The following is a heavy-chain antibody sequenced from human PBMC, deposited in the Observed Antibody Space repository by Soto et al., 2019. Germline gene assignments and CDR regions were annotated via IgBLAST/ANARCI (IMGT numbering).Heavy chain of an antibody. CDR3: ARSLRFLEWLSHDYYMDV. CDR2: IYYSGST. D-gene: IGHD3-3*01. CDR1: GGSISSYY. J-gene: IGHJ6*03. Sequence: ETLSLTCTVSGGSISSYYWSWIRQPPGKGLEWIGYIYYSGSTNYNPSLKSRVTISVDTSKNQFSLKLSSVTAADTAVYYCARSLRFLEWLSHDYYMDVWGKGTTVTVSS. V-gene: IGHV4-59*01.